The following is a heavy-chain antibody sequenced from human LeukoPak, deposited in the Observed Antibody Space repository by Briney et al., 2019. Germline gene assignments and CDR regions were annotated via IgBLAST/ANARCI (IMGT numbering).Heavy chain of an antibody. V-gene: IGHV3-53*01. CDR3: ARDRSSGWYDY. CDR2: IYSGGST. D-gene: IGHD6-19*01. Sequence: PGGSLRLSCAASGFTVSSNYMSGVRQAPGKGLEWVSVIYSGGSTYYADSVKGRFTISRDNSKNTLYLQMNSLRAEDTAVYYYARDRSSGWYDYWGQGTLVTVSS. CDR1: GFTVSSNY. J-gene: IGHJ4*02.